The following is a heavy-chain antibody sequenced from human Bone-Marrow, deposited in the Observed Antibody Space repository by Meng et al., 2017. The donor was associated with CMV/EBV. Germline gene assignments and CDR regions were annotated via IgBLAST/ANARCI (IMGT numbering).Heavy chain of an antibody. D-gene: IGHD4-17*01. Sequence: ASVKVSCKASGYTFTSYYTHWVRQAPGQGLEWMGIINPSGGSTSYAQKFQGRVTMTRDTSTSTVYMELSSLRSEDTAVYYCARDPNDYGDYSWFDPWGQGTLVTVSS. J-gene: IGHJ5*02. CDR3: ARDPNDYGDYSWFDP. V-gene: IGHV1-46*01. CDR1: GYTFTSYY. CDR2: INPSGGST.